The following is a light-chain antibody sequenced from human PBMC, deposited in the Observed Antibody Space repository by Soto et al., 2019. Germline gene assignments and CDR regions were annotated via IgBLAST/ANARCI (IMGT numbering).Light chain of an antibody. V-gene: IGKV3-15*01. CDR1: QSVRSN. CDR3: QQYNNWPRT. CDR2: SAS. Sequence: IVMTQSPATLSVSPGEIAPLCCRASQSVRSNLAWYHQKNGQAPRXXIYSASTRATGISARFSGSGYDTEFNLTISSLQSGDFAVYYCQQYNNWPRTFGQGTKVDIK. J-gene: IGKJ1*01.